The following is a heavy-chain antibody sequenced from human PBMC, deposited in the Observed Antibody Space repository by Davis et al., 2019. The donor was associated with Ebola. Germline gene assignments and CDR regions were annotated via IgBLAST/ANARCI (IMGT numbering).Heavy chain of an antibody. V-gene: IGHV4-39*01. CDR2: IYYSGST. D-gene: IGHD3-9*01. CDR3: ATQGRYFDWLSNYGMDV. CDR1: GGSISSSSYY. Sequence: MPSETLSLTCTVSGGSISSSSYYWGWIRQPPGKGLEWIGSIYYSGSTYYNPSLKSRVTISVDTSKNQFSLKLSSVTAADTAVYYYATQGRYFDWLSNYGMDVWGQGTTVTVSS. J-gene: IGHJ6*02.